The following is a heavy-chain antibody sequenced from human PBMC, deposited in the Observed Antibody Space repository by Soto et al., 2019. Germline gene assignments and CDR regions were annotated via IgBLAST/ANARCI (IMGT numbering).Heavy chain of an antibody. J-gene: IGHJ5*02. Sequence: QVQLQESGPGLVKPSQTLSLTCTVSGGSISSGGYYWSWIRQNPGKGLEWIGYIYYSGRTYYNPSLKSRVTISADTSKNQFSLKLSSVTAADTAVYYCARSPPDNWFDPWGQGTLVTVSA. CDR2: IYYSGRT. CDR3: ARSPPDNWFDP. CDR1: GGSISSGGYY. V-gene: IGHV4-31*03.